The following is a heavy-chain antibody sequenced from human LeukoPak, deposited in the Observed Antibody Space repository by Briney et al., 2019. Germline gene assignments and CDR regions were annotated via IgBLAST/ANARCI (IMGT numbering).Heavy chain of an antibody. CDR2: IWFDGIRK. V-gene: IGHV3-33*01. CDR3: ARDRGYGSGSYFFDY. Sequence: PGRSLRLSCAASGFTFSNYGMHCVSQLPGNGLEWVAAIWFDGIRKYYADSVKGRFTISRDNAKNSLYLQMNSLRAEDTAVYYCARDRGYGSGSYFFDYWGQGTLVTVSS. J-gene: IGHJ4*02. CDR1: GFTFSNYG. D-gene: IGHD3-10*01.